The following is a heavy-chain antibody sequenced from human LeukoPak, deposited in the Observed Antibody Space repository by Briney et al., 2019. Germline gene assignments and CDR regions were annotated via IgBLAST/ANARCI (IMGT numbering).Heavy chain of an antibody. Sequence: GGPLRLSCAASGFTFSDSGMHWVRQAPGKGLEWVAIISFDGSRRFYADSVRGRFTVSRDNSKNTLFLQMDSLSADDTGVYYCAKEGTDYGDYPYFFDYWGQGTLVTVSS. CDR3: AKEGTDYGDYPYFFDY. CDR2: ISFDGSRR. V-gene: IGHV3-30*18. J-gene: IGHJ4*02. CDR1: GFTFSDSG. D-gene: IGHD4-17*01.